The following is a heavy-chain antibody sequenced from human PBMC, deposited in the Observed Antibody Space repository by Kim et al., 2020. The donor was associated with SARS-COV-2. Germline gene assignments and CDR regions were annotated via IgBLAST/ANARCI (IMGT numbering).Heavy chain of an antibody. CDR2: GT. V-gene: IGHV4-39*07. Sequence: GTYSHPSLKSRVTISVDTSKIQFSLRLGSVTAADTAVYYCARGPYYYTYWGQGTLVTVSS. D-gene: IGHD3-10*01. CDR3: ARGPYYYTY. J-gene: IGHJ4*02.